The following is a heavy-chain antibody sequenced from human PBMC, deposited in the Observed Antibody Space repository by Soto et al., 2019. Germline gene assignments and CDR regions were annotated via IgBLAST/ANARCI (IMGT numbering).Heavy chain of an antibody. CDR2: IYYSGST. D-gene: IGHD5-18*01. CDR3: ARDAGYTFGYPFDY. J-gene: IGHJ4*02. V-gene: IGHV4-31*03. Sequence: SETLSLTCTVSGGSISSINYYWSWIRQHPGKGLEWIGYIYYSGSTYYNPSLKSRGVISVDTSKNQFSLKLSSVTAADTAVYYCARDAGYTFGYPFDYWGQGILVTVSS. CDR1: GGSISSINYY.